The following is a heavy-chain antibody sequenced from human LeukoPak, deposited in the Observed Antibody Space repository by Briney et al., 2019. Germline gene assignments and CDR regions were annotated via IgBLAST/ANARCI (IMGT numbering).Heavy chain of an antibody. D-gene: IGHD6-6*01. CDR2: ISSSSSYI. V-gene: IGHV3-21*01. CDR3: ARDRFGIAARPEPLDY. CDR1: GFTFSGYS. Sequence: WGSLRLSCAASGFTFSGYSMNWVRQAPGKGLEWVSSISSSSSYIYYADSVKGRFTISRDNAKNSLYLQMNSLRAEDTAVYYCARDRFGIAARPEPLDYWGQGTLVTVSS. J-gene: IGHJ4*02.